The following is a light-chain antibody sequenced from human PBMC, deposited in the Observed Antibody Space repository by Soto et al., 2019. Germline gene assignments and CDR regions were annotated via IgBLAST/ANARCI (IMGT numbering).Light chain of an antibody. Sequence: QSVLTQPASVSGSPGQSITISCTGTSSDVGGYNYVSWYQHHPGKAPKLMIYDVSKRPSGVPDRFSGSKSGNTASLTISGLQAEDEADYYCCSYAGSYRVFGTGTKVTVL. V-gene: IGLV2-11*01. CDR1: SSDVGGYNY. J-gene: IGLJ1*01. CDR2: DVS. CDR3: CSYAGSYRV.